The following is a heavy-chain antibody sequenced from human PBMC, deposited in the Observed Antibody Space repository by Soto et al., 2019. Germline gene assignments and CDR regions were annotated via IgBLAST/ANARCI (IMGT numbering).Heavy chain of an antibody. D-gene: IGHD1-1*01. CDR3: ARANTWVTGRVGTH. Sequence: QIHLEQSRIEMKEPGTSLKISCATSGYSFTNYGISWVRQAPGQGLEWMGWISGYNGNTKYAQSFHDRVVMTADKFTSTGYLEMRNLRSNATAVYYCARANTWVTGRVGTHWCQGTKVTVSS. CDR1: GYSFTNYG. V-gene: IGHV1-18*01. J-gene: IGHJ4*02. CDR2: ISGYNGNT.